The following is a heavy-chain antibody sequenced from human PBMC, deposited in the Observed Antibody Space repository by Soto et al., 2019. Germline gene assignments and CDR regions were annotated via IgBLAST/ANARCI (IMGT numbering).Heavy chain of an antibody. CDR1: GGSFSGYY. J-gene: IGHJ6*03. V-gene: IGHV4-34*01. D-gene: IGHD2-15*01. Sequence: PSQTLSLTCAVYGGSFSGYYWSWIRQPPGKGLEWIGEINHSGSTNYNPSLKSRVTISVDTSKNQFSLKLSSVTAADTAVYYCARGRGGCSGGSCYSEWYYYYYYYMDVWGKGTTVKVSS. CDR3: ARGRGGCSGGSCYSEWYYYYYYYMDV. CDR2: INHSGST.